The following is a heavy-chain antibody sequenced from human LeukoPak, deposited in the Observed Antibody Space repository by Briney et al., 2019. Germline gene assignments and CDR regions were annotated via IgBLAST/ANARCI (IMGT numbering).Heavy chain of an antibody. J-gene: IGHJ4*02. D-gene: IGHD5/OR15-5a*01. CDR1: GASISSDDYF. CDR2: IYYSGNT. V-gene: IGHV4-39*07. CDR3: ARTRGRVSKTDFDS. Sequence: SETLSLTCTVSGASISSDDYFWGWIRQPPGKGLEWIATIYYSGNTYYNPSLSSRVTISADSSKNQFSLRLRSVTAADAAVYFCARTRGRVSKTDFDSWGQGTLVTVCS.